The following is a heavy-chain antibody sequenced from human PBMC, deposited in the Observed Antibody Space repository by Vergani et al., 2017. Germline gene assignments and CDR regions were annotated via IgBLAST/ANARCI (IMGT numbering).Heavy chain of an antibody. CDR1: GFTFSSYA. J-gene: IGHJ4*02. CDR2: IYSGGSST. V-gene: IGHV3-23*03. D-gene: IGHD1-26*01. CDR3: AKDVLGAAWDY. Sequence: EVQLLESGGGLVQPGGSLRLSCAASGFTFSSYAMSWVRQAPGKGLEWVSVIYSGGSSTYYADSVKGRFTISRDNSKNTLYLQMNSLRAEDTAVYYCAKDVLGAAWDYWGQGTLVTVSS.